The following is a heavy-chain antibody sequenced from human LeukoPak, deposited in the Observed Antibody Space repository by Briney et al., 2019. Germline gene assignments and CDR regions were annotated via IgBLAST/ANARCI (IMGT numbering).Heavy chain of an antibody. CDR1: GHTFTGYY. D-gene: IGHD1-1*01. CDR2: INPSSGGT. J-gene: IGHJ5*02. CDR3: ARIGETGTEFDP. Sequence: ASVKVSCKASGHTFTGYYMHWVRQAPGQGLEWMGWINPSSGGTNYAQKFQARVTMTRDTSINTAYMELSRLTSDDTAVYFCARIGETGTEFDPWGQGTLVTVSS. V-gene: IGHV1-2*02.